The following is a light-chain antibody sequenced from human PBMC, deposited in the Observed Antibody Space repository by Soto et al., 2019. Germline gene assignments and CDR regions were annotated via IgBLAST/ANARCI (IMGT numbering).Light chain of an antibody. V-gene: IGLV2-14*01. CDR2: AVT. CDR3: CSYTGASTYG. CDR1: IGDVGGYNY. Sequence: QSALTQPASVSGSPGQSVTISCAGTIGDVGGYNYVSWYQQHPGKAPKLMIHAVTNRPSGVSNRFSGSKSGNTASLTSSRLQAEDEADYYCCSYTGASTYGFGTGTKLTVL. J-gene: IGLJ1*01.